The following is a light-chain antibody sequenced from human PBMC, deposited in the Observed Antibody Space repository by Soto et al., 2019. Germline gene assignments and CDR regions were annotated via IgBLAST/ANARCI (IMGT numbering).Light chain of an antibody. CDR3: QQSYSTPPT. V-gene: IGKV1-39*01. CDR2: AAS. J-gene: IGKJ1*01. CDR1: QSISSY. Sequence: DIQMTPSPSSLSASTGGRVTITCRASQSISSYLNWYQQKPGKAPKLLIYAASSLQSGVPSRFSGSGSGTDFTLTISSLQPEDFATYYCQQSYSTPPTFGQGTKVDIK.